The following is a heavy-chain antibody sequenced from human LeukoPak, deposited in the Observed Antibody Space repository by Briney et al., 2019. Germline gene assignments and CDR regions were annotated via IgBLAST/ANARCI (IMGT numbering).Heavy chain of an antibody. CDR2: INRDSGYI. CDR1: GFTFEGCA. J-gene: IGHJ4*02. CDR3: AKEGSVCLNGICSYFDS. Sequence: GGSLRLSCAASGFTFEGCAMHWFRQAPGKGMEWVSSINRDSGYIEYADSVGGRFTISRDNAKNSLYLQMNSLKPGDTASYFCAKEGSVCLNGICSYFDSWGQGTLVTVSS. D-gene: IGHD5/OR15-5a*01. V-gene: IGHV3-9*01.